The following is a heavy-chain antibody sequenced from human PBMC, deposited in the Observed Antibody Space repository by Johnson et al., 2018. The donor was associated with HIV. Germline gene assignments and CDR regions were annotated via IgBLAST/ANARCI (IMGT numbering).Heavy chain of an antibody. J-gene: IGHJ3*01. D-gene: IGHD3-22*01. CDR2: TSSNGDRT. CDR3: ARGGYYYDGDGAFDF. CDR1: GFSFSSFS. Sequence: VQLVECGGGLVQPGGSLRLSCAASGFSFSSFSMHWVRQAPGKGLEYVSTTSSNGDRTYYANSVKGIFIISRDNSENTLYLQMCSLRAEDMAVYYCARGGYYYDGDGAFDFWGQGTIVTVAS. V-gene: IGHV3-64*01.